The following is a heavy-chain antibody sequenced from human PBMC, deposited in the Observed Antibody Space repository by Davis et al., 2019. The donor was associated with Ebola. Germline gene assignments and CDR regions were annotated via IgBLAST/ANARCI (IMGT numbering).Heavy chain of an antibody. Sequence: SETLSLTCTVSGGSVSNYYWSWIRQPPGKGLEWIGYIYYSGSTNYNSSLKSRVTISVDTSKNQFSLKLSSVTAADTAVYYCAREYGGNFDYWGQGTLVTVSS. CDR2: IYYSGST. D-gene: IGHD4-23*01. CDR3: AREYGGNFDY. J-gene: IGHJ4*02. V-gene: IGHV4-59*02. CDR1: GGSVSNYY.